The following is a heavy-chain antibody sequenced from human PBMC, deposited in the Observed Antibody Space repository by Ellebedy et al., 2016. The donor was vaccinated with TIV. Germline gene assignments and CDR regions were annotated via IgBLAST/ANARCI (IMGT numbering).Heavy chain of an antibody. J-gene: IGHJ3*02. V-gene: IGHV4-59*01. CDR3: ARLEMATFDNI. CDR2: LYSGGST. Sequence: SETLSLTCTVSGGSISRYYWTWIRQPPGKGLEWIAYLYSGGSTNYNPSLKSRVTLSFDMSARQFSLKLSSVTAEDTALYFCARLEMATFDNIWGRGIQGNVYS. D-gene: IGHD5-24*01. CDR1: GGSISRYY.